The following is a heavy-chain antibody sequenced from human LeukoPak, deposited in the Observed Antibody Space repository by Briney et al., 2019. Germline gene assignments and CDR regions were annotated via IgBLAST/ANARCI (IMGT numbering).Heavy chain of an antibody. CDR1: GFTLSSYC. CDR3: ARVLLWFGEYGMDV. CDR2: IWYDGSNN. Sequence: AGSLRLSCAASGFTLSSYCMHWVRQAPGKGLEWVAVIWYDGSNNYYADSVKGRFTISRDNSKNTLYLQMNSLRAEDTAVYYCARVLLWFGEYGMDVWGQGTTVTVSS. D-gene: IGHD3-10*01. V-gene: IGHV3-33*01. J-gene: IGHJ6*02.